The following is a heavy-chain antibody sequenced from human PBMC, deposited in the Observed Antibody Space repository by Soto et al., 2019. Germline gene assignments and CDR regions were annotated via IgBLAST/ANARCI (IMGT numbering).Heavy chain of an antibody. V-gene: IGHV4-4*07. CDR2: IHTSGTA. D-gene: IGHD1-26*01. J-gene: IGHJ5*02. CDR1: GASISANY. CDR3: VREGSEHSHNWFDP. Sequence: SETLSLTCAVSGASISANYWNWIRQPAGGGLGWIGRIHTSGTANYNPSLKSRVSMSVDTSTNQLSLRLTSVAAADTAVYYCVREGSEHSHNWFDPWGQGTPVTVS.